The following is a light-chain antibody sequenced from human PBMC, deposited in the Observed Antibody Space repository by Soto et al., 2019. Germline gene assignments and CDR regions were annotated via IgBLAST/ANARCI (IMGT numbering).Light chain of an antibody. J-gene: IGKJ3*01. CDR1: QSISSY. CDR3: QQSYRTPRT. V-gene: IGKV1-39*01. CDR2: AAS. Sequence: DIQMTQSPSSLSASVGDRVTITCRASQSISSYLNWYQQKPGKAPKLLIYAASSLQSGVPSRFSGSGSGTDFTLTISSLQPEDCATYYCQQSYRTPRTFCPGTKVDIK.